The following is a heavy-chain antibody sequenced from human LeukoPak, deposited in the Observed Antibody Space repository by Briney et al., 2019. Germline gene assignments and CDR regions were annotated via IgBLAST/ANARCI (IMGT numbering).Heavy chain of an antibody. J-gene: IGHJ4*02. V-gene: IGHV3-53*01. Sequence: PGGSLRLSCAASGFTVSSNYMSWVRQAPGKGLEWVSVIYSGGGTYYADSVKGRFTISRDNSKNTLYLQMNSLTAEDTAVYYCARDRGGGYDPSFDYWGQRTLVTVSS. CDR2: IYSGGGT. CDR3: ARDRGGGYDPSFDY. D-gene: IGHD5-12*01. CDR1: GFTVSSNY.